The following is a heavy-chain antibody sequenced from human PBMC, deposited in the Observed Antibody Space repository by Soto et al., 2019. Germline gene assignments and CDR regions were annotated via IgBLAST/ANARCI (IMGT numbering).Heavy chain of an antibody. V-gene: IGHV1-2*04. CDR2: INPNSGGT. CDR1: GYTFTGYY. CDR3: ARTGSITLSSDTARAEPYYYYGMDV. Sequence: ASVKVSCKASGYTFTGYYMHWVRQAPGQGLEWMGWINPNSGGTNYAQKFQGWVTMTRDTSISTAYMELSRLRSDDTAVYYCARTGSITLSSDTARAEPYYYYGMDVWGQGTTVTVSS. J-gene: IGHJ6*02. D-gene: IGHD5-18*01.